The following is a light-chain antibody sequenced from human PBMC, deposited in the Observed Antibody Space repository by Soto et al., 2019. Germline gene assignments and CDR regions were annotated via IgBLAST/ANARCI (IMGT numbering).Light chain of an antibody. CDR2: GAS. V-gene: IGKV3-20*01. J-gene: IGKJ1*01. CDR3: QQYGGSPWT. CDR1: QSVSNNY. Sequence: EIVLTQSPGTLSLSPGERATLSCRASQSVSNNYLAWYQQKPGQAPRLRIYGASSRATGIPDRFSGSGSGTDFALTISRLEPEDFAVYHCQQYGGSPWTFGQGTKVEIK.